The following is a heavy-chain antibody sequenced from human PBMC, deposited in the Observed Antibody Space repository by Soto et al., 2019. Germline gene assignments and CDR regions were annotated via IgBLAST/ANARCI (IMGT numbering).Heavy chain of an antibody. V-gene: IGHV4-59*08. Sequence: QVQLQESGPGLVKPSETLSLTCTVSGGSVRSYYWRWIRQPPGKGLEWIGYIYYSGSTNYNPSLKTRVSISVDASKNQFSPKLSSVTAADTAVYYCARRYGSAIDYWGQGTLVTVSS. J-gene: IGHJ4*02. CDR2: IYYSGST. CDR3: ARRYGSAIDY. D-gene: IGHD1-26*01. CDR1: GGSVRSYY.